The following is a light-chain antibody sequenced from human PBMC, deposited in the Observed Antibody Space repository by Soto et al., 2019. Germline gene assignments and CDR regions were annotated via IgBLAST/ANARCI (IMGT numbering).Light chain of an antibody. CDR2: GAS. J-gene: IGKJ2*01. CDR3: QQYNNWPYT. V-gene: IGKV3-15*01. CDR1: QCVSSD. Sequence: EMVMTQSPATLSVSPGERATLSCRASQCVSSDLAWYQQKPGQAPRLLIYGASTRASGIPARFSGNGSGTEFTLTISSLQSEDFAVYYCQQYNNWPYTFGQGSKLEIK.